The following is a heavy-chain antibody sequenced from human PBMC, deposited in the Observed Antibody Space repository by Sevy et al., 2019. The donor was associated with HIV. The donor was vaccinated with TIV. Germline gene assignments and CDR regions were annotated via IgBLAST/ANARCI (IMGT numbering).Heavy chain of an antibody. CDR1: GFTFSSYG. V-gene: IGHV3-23*01. Sequence: GGSLRLSCAASGFTFSSYGMTWVRQAPGKGLERVSAITGSGGSTYYADSVRGRFTISRDNSKNTVYLQMNSLRAEDTATYYCAKPLYDTTTYRPFDSWGRGTLVTVSS. J-gene: IGHJ4*02. CDR2: ITGSGGST. CDR3: AKPLYDTTTYRPFDS. D-gene: IGHD1-26*01.